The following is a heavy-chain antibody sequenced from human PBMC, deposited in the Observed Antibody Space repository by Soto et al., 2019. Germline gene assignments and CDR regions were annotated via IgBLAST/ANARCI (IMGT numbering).Heavy chain of an antibody. D-gene: IGHD4-17*01. CDR2: IYSGGST. CDR1: GFSVSDNY. CDR3: ARPDGNYVQKFDF. Sequence: EVQLVESGGDLVQPGGSLRLSCAVSGFSVSDNYMSWVRQAPGQGLEWVSVIYSGGSTYYADFVKGRFTISRDNSKNTLYLQMNSLRAEDTAVYYCARPDGNYVQKFDFWGQGTLVTVSS. J-gene: IGHJ4*02. V-gene: IGHV3-66*04.